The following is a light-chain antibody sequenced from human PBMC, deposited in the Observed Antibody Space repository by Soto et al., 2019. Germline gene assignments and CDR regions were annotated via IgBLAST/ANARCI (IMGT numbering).Light chain of an antibody. CDR1: SGHSSYA. V-gene: IGLV4-69*01. Sequence: QPVLTQSPSASASLGASVKLTCTLSSGHSSYAIAWYQQQPEKGPRYLMNLNSDGSHSKGDGIPDRFSGSSSGAEHYLTISSLQSEDEADYYCQTWGTGAGVFGGGTKLTVL. CDR2: LNSDGSH. CDR3: QTWGTGAGV. J-gene: IGLJ3*02.